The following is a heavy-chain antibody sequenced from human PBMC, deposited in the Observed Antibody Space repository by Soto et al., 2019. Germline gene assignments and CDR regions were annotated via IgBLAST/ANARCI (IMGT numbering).Heavy chain of an antibody. CDR3: ARARYGDSYYYYYMDV. V-gene: IGHV3-7*01. D-gene: IGHD4-17*01. CDR2: IKQDGSEK. CDR1: GFTFSSYW. Sequence: GGSLRLSCAASGFTFSSYWMSWVRQAPGKGLEWVANIKQDGSEKYYVDSVKGRFTISRDNAKNSLYLQMNSLRAEDTAVYYCARARYGDSYYYYYMDVWGKGTTVTVSS. J-gene: IGHJ6*03.